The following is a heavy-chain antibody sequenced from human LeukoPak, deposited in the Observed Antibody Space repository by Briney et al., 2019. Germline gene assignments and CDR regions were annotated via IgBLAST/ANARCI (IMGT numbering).Heavy chain of an antibody. CDR1: GYTFTSYA. D-gene: IGHD2-2*01. Sequence: GASVKVSCKASGYTFTSYAMHWVRQAPGQRLEWMGWINAGNGNTKYSQKFQGRVTITRDTSASTAYMELSSLRSEDTAVYYCARGSSAAIVLPFGYWGQGTLVTVSS. V-gene: IGHV1-3*01. CDR2: INAGNGNT. J-gene: IGHJ4*02. CDR3: ARGSSAAIVLPFGY.